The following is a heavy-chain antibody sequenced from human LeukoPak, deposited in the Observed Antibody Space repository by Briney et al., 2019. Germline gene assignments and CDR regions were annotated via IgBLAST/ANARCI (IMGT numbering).Heavy chain of an antibody. D-gene: IGHD3-22*01. J-gene: IGHJ4*02. V-gene: IGHV1-69*04. CDR2: IISNLETT. Sequence: GASVKVSCKASGGTSNSHAISWVRQAPGQGLEWMGRIISNLETTNRAQKFQDRVTLTADKSTNTAYMELTSLTSDDTAIYYCATTNDGGGYQWGDFFDYWGQGTLVTVSS. CDR1: GGTSNSHA. CDR3: ATTNDGGGYQWGDFFDY.